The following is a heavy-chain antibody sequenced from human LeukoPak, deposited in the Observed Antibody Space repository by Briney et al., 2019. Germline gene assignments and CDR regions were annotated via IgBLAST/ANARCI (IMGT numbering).Heavy chain of an antibody. CDR1: GGSISSSY. V-gene: IGHV4-59*01. D-gene: IGHD6-13*01. J-gene: IGHJ4*02. CDR2: ISDSGST. CDR3: ATNSSWFDY. Sequence: NPSETLSLTCTVSGGSISSSYWSWIRQPPGKGLEWIGYISDSGSTNYNPSLKSRVTISVDTSKNQLFLKLRSVTTADTAVYYCATNSSWFDYWGQGTLVTVSS.